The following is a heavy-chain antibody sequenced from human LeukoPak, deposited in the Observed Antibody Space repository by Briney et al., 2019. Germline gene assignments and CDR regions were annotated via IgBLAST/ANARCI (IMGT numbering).Heavy chain of an antibody. J-gene: IGHJ3*02. V-gene: IGHV4-59*01. CDR1: GGSISSYY. D-gene: IGHD6-13*01. CDR3: ARLWDDGGQLAPDAFDI. Sequence: SETLSLTCTVSGGSISSYYWSWIRQPPGKGLEWIGYIYYSGSTNYNPSLKSRVTISVDTSKNQFSLKLSSVTAADTAVYYCARLWDDGGQLAPDAFDIWGQGTTVTVSS. CDR2: IYYSGST.